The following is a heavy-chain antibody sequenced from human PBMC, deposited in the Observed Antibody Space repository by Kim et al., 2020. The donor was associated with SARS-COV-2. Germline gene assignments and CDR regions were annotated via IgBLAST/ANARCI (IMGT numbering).Heavy chain of an antibody. J-gene: IGHJ3*02. V-gene: IGHV4-4*06. Sequence: YTPSLKRRVTMSIDTSKNQFSLKASSMTAADTAIYYCTRDQQGPPWAYDSWGQGTIVTVSS. CDR3: TRDQQGPPWAYDS.